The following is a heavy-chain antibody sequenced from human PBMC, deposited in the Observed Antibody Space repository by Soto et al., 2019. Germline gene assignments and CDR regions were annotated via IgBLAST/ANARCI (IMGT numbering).Heavy chain of an antibody. Sequence: PSETLSLTCTVSGGSISSGDYYWSWIRQPPGKGLEWIGYIYYSGSTYYNPSLKSRVTISVDTSKNQFSLKLSSVTAADTAVYYCARVGDFWSGTPIDYWGQGTLLTVS. CDR1: GGSISSGDYY. CDR2: IYYSGST. CDR3: ARVGDFWSGTPIDY. V-gene: IGHV4-30-4*01. J-gene: IGHJ4*02. D-gene: IGHD3-3*01.